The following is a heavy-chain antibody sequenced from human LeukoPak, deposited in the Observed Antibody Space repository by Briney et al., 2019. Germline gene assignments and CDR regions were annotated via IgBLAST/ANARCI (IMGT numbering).Heavy chain of an antibody. CDR2: IYYSGST. J-gene: IGHJ4*02. V-gene: IGHV4-39*01. CDR1: GGSISSSSYY. Sequence: SEALSLTCTVSGGSISSSSYYWGWIRQPPGKGLEWIGSIYYSGSTYYNPSLKSRVTISVDTSKNQFSLKLSSVTAADTAVYYCARHSPPNWSGYYTPFDYWGQGTLVTVSS. D-gene: IGHD3-3*01. CDR3: ARHSPPNWSGYYTPFDY.